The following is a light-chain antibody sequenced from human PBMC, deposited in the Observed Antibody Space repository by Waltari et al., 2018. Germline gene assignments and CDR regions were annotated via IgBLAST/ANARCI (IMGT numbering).Light chain of an antibody. CDR3: SSYARGTTVV. CDR1: SSDIGVYNY. Sequence: QSALTQPASVSGSPGQSITISCTGTSSDIGVYNYVSWYQHYSGKAPKVMIYDVSKRPSGVSNRFSGSKSGNTASLTISGLQAEDEADYYCSSYARGTTVVFGGGTKLTVL. CDR2: DVS. J-gene: IGLJ2*01. V-gene: IGLV2-14*03.